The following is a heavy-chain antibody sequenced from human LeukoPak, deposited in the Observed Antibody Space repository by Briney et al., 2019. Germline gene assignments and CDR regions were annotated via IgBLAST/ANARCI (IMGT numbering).Heavy chain of an antibody. CDR2: IKSDESST. CDR1: GFTFSDYW. V-gene: IGHV3-74*01. Sequence: HPGGSLRLSCAASGFTFSDYWMHWVRQAPEKGLVWVSRIKSDESSTNYADSVKGRFSISRDNSKNTLYLQMNSLRAEDTAVYYCALSLYYFDYWGQGTLVTVSS. J-gene: IGHJ4*02. CDR3: ALSLYYFDY.